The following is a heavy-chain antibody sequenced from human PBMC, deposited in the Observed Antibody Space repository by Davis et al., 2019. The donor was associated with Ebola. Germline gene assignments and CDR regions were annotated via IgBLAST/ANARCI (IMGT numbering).Heavy chain of an antibody. CDR1: GYRFTSYW. J-gene: IGHJ6*03. CDR2: IYPDDSDT. Sequence: GGSLRLSCKGSGYRFTSYWIGWVRQMPGRGLQWMGIIYPDDSDTTYSPSFHGQITISADRSISTAYLQWSSLKASDTAMYYCARHIAREVELERPYYYYMDVWGKGTTVTVSS. D-gene: IGHD1-1*01. CDR3: ARHIAREVELERPYYYYMDV. V-gene: IGHV5-51*01.